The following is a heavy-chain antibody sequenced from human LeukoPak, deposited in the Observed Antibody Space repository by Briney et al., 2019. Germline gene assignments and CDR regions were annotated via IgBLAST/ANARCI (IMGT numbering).Heavy chain of an antibody. D-gene: IGHD2-2*01. CDR2: INPSGGSI. Sequence: ASVKVSCKASGYTFTSYAMNWVRQAPGQGLEWMGIINPSGGSISYAQKFQGRVTMTRDTSTSTVYMELSSLRSEDTAVYYCARDYVVVPAAIGWFDPWGQGTLVTVSS. CDR3: ARDYVVVPAAIGWFDP. V-gene: IGHV1-46*01. CDR1: GYTFTSYA. J-gene: IGHJ5*02.